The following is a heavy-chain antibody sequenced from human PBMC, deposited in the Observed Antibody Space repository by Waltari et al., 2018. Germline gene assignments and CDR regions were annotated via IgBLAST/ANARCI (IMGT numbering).Heavy chain of an antibody. D-gene: IGHD6-13*01. V-gene: IGHV1-46*01. CDR2: INPSGGST. CDR1: GSTFTSHY. Sequence: QVQLVQSGAEVKKPGASVKVSCKASGSTFTSHYMHWVRQAPGQGLEWMGIINPSGGSTSYAQKFQGRVTMTRDTSTSTVYMELSSLRSEDTAVYYCARNTYSSSGGIYYFDYWGQGTLVTVSS. J-gene: IGHJ4*02. CDR3: ARNTYSSSGGIYYFDY.